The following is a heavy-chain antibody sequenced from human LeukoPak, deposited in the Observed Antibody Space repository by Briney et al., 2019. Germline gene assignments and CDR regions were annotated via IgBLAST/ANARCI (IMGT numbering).Heavy chain of an antibody. J-gene: IGHJ6*02. V-gene: IGHV1-2*02. CDR3: ASSGIVVVPAAIQGPIYYYYGMDV. CDR1: GYTFTDYY. Sequence: ASVKVSCKASGYTFTDYYMHWVRQAPGQGLEWMGWINPNSGGTNYAQKFQGRVTMTRDTSISTAYMELSRLRSDDTAVYYCASSGIVVVPAAIQGPIYYYYGMDVWGQGTTVTVSS. CDR2: INPNSGGT. D-gene: IGHD2-2*02.